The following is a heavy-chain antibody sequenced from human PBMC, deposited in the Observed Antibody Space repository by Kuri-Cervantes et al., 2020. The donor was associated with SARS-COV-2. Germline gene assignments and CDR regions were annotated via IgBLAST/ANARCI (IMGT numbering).Heavy chain of an antibody. J-gene: IGHJ4*02. V-gene: IGHV3-11*04. D-gene: IGHD3-3*01. CDR1: GSTVSDYY. Sequence: GESQKISCAASGSTVSDYYMSWIRQAPGKGLEWVSYISSSGSTIYYADSVKGRFTIARDNAKNSLYLQMNSLRAEDTAVYYGARDGYDFRSNEYYFEYWGQGTLVTVSS. CDR3: ARDGYDFRSNEYYFEY. CDR2: ISSSGSTI.